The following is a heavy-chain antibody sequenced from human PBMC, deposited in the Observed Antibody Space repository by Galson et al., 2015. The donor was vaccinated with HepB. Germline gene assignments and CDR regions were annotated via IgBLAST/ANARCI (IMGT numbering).Heavy chain of an antibody. CDR1: GFIFSDAW. V-gene: IGHV3-15*01. CDR2: IKSKTDGGTT. J-gene: IGHJ4*02. CDR3: STDGLIGGYFDS. Sequence: SLRLSCAASGFIFSDAWMSWVRQAPGKGLEWIGRIKSKTDGGTTEYGAPVKGRFTISRDDSKNTLYLQMNSLKTEDTAVYYCSTDGLIGGYFDSWGQGTLVTVSS.